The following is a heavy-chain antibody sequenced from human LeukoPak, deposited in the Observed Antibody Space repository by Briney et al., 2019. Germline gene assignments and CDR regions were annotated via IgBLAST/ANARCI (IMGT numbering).Heavy chain of an antibody. CDR1: GGSISSSRYY. Sequence: SETLSLTCTVSGGSISSSRYYGGWIRQPPGKGLEWIGSLYYSGNTYYNPSLKSRVTISVDTSKNQFSLKLSSVAAADTAVYYCARRSSSGWSDNWFDPWGQGTLVTVSS. CDR2: LYYSGNT. V-gene: IGHV4-39*01. CDR3: ARRSSSGWSDNWFDP. D-gene: IGHD6-19*01. J-gene: IGHJ5*02.